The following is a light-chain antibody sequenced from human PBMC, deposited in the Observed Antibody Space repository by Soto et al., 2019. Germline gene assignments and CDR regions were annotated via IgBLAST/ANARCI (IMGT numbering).Light chain of an antibody. CDR2: DVS. J-gene: IGLJ1*01. Sequence: SDLRRVGYEYRSPGPPYPITKNGTISDVGGNKFVSWYQQYPGKAPKLMLCDVSNRPSGVSNRFSGSKSGNTASLTISGLQAEDEADYYCSSFAGSNYVFGTGTKVTVL. V-gene: IGLV2-14*03. CDR1: ISDVGGNKF. CDR3: SSFAGSNYV.